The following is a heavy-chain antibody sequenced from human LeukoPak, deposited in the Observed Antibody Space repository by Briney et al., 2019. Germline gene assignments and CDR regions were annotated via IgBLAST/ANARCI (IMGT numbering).Heavy chain of an antibody. Sequence: GGSLRLSCAASGFTFSSYSMNWVRQAPGKGLEWVSSISSSSSYIYYADSVKGRFTISRDNAKNSLYLQMNSLRAEDTAVYYCARARSNYGSDAFDIWGQGTMVTVSS. J-gene: IGHJ3*02. CDR3: ARARSNYGSDAFDI. CDR2: ISSSSSYI. V-gene: IGHV3-21*01. CDR1: GFTFSSYS. D-gene: IGHD4-11*01.